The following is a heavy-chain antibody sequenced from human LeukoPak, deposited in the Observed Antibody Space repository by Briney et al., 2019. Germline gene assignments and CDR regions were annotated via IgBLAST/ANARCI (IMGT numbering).Heavy chain of an antibody. CDR2: IYYSGST. V-gene: IGHV4-59*01. J-gene: IGHJ4*02. D-gene: IGHD6-13*01. CDR1: GGSISSYY. Sequence: SETLSLTCTVSGGSISSYYWSWIRQPPGKGLEWIGYIYYSGSTNYNPSLKSRVTISVDTSKNRFSLKLTSVTAADTAVYYCARGSPLEQQPYDYWGQGTLVTVSS. CDR3: ARGSPLEQQPYDY.